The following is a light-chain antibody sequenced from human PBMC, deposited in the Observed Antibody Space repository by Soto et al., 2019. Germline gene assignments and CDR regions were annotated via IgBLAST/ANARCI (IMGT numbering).Light chain of an antibody. J-gene: IGKJ3*01. Sequence: EVVLTQSPGTLSLSPGERATLSCRASQSVSINFLAWYQQRPGQAPRLLIYGTSIRATDIPDRFSGFGSGTDFTLTINRLEPEDFAVYYCQHYSRSPRGITFGPGTKVDIK. V-gene: IGKV3-20*01. CDR2: GTS. CDR3: QHYSRSPRGIT. CDR1: QSVSINF.